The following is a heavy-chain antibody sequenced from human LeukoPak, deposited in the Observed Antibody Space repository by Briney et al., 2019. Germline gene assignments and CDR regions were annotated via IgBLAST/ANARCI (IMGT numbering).Heavy chain of an antibody. Sequence: PGGSPRLSCAASGFTFSSYWMHWVRQVPGKGLVWVSRINSDGSSTSYADSVKGRFTIFRDNAKNTPYVQMNSLRAEDTAVYYCSTGSGHAFDIWGRGTMVTVSS. CDR2: INSDGSST. CDR3: STGSGHAFDI. V-gene: IGHV3-74*01. CDR1: GFTFSSYW. D-gene: IGHD3-10*01. J-gene: IGHJ3*02.